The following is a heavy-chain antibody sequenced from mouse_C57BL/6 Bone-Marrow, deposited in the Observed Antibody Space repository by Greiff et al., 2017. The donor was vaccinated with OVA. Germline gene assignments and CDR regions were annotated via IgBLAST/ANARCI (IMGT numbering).Heavy chain of an antibody. CDR1: GYTFTSYW. Sequence: QVQLQQPGAELVRPGTSVKLSCKASGYTFTSYWMHWVKQRPGQGLEWIGVIDPSDSYTNYNQKFKGKATLTVDTSSSTAYMQLSSLTSEDSAVYYCAKGGYDSYYVPYFDYWGQGTTLTVSS. D-gene: IGHD2-3*01. J-gene: IGHJ2*01. CDR3: AKGGYDSYYVPYFDY. CDR2: IDPSDSYT. V-gene: IGHV1-59*01.